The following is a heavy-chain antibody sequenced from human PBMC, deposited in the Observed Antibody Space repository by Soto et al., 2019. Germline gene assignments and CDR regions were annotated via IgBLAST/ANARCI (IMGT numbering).Heavy chain of an antibody. V-gene: IGHV1-18*01. CDR1: GYTFTTYG. J-gene: IGHJ4*02. CDR2: ISGYNGNT. D-gene: IGHD5-18*01. CDR3: AKGYNYGYGDY. Sequence: QVQLVQSGAEVKKPGASVKVSCKTSGYTFTTYGISWVRQAPGQGLEWMGWISGYNGNTNYAQKFQGRVTMTTDTSTSTAYMELRSLRSADTSVYYCAKGYNYGYGDYWGLGTLITVSS.